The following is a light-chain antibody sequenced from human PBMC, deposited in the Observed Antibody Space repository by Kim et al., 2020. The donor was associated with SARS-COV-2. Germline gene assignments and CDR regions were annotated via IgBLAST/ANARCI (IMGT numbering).Light chain of an antibody. Sequence: EILLTQSPATLSLSPGERATLSCRASQSISSYLAWYQQKPGQAPRLLIYDASIRATGIPARFSGSGSGTDFTLTIRSLEPEDFAVYYCQQRSDWPPLTFGGGTRLEL. V-gene: IGKV3-11*01. CDR3: QQRSDWPPLT. J-gene: IGKJ4*01. CDR2: DAS. CDR1: QSISSY.